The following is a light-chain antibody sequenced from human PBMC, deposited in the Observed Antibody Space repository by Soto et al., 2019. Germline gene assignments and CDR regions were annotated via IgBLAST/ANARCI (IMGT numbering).Light chain of an antibody. Sequence: PSTLSASVGDRVTITCRASQSISSWLAWYQQQPGKAPKLLIYKASSLVGGVPSRFSGSGSGTEFTLTICCLQPDDFAPYYVQQSNNHWTCGPGTKVAIK. CDR1: QSISSW. CDR2: KAS. CDR3: QQSNNHWT. J-gene: IGKJ1*01. V-gene: IGKV1-5*03.